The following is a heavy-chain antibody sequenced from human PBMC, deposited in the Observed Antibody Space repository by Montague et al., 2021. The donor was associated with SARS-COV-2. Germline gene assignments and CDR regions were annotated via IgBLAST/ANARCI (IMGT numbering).Heavy chain of an antibody. J-gene: IGHJ5*02. CDR2: INHLGTT. D-gene: IGHD3-22*01. V-gene: IGHV4-34*01. Sequence: SETLSLTCAVYGGSFSDYYWRWIRQYPGKGLEWIVEINHLGTTNYNPSLKSRVSISKDTSKNQTSLRPNSVTAADTAVYYCARGVLTFHMLVIVMAQCSNGFDHWGQGTLVTVSS. CDR1: GGSFSDYY. CDR3: ARGVLTFHMLVIVMAQCSNGFDH.